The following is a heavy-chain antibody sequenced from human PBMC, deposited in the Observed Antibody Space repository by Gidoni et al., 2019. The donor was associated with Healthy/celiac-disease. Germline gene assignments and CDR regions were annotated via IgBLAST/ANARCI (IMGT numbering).Heavy chain of an antibody. V-gene: IGHV4-39*01. CDR2: IYYSGST. D-gene: IGHD3-10*01. CDR3: ARRGEQTINDY. Sequence: GLEWIGSIYYSGSTYYNPSLKSRVTISVDTSKNQFSLKLSSVTAADTAVYYCARRGEQTINDYWGQGTLVTVSS. J-gene: IGHJ4*02.